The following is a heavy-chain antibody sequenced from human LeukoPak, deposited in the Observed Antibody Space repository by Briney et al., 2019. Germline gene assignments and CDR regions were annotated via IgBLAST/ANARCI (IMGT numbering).Heavy chain of an antibody. D-gene: IGHD1-26*01. CDR2: IIPIFGTA. CDR1: GGTFSSYA. J-gene: IGHJ4*02. Sequence: ASVKVSCKASGGTFSSYAISWVRQAPGQGLEWMGGIIPIFGTANYAQKFQGRVTITTDESTSTAYMELSSLRSEDTAVYHCARANSGSYHVLDYWGQGTLVTVSS. CDR3: ARANSGSYHVLDY. V-gene: IGHV1-69*05.